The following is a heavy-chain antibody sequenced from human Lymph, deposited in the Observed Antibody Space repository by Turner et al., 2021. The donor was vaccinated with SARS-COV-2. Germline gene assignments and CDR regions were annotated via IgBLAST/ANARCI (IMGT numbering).Heavy chain of an antibody. V-gene: IGHV3-23*01. Sequence: EVQLLESGGGLVQPGGSLRRPCAASGCTFSSYAMSWVRQAPGKGLEWVSAISGSGGDTYYADSVKGRFTISRDNSKNTLYLQMNSLRAEDTAVYYCAKGVRGAMIVVVIPYFDYWGQGTLVTVSS. CDR2: ISGSGGDT. CDR1: GCTFSSYA. D-gene: IGHD3-22*01. CDR3: AKGVRGAMIVVVIPYFDY. J-gene: IGHJ4*02.